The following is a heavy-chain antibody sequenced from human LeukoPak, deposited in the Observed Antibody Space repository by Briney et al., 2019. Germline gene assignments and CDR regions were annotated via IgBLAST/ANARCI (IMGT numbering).Heavy chain of an antibody. J-gene: IGHJ4*02. CDR2: INHSGST. CDR1: GGSISSYY. V-gene: IGHV4-34*01. CDR3: ARGRKGPARYFDY. D-gene: IGHD1-14*01. Sequence: PSETLSLTCTVSGGSISSYYWSWIRQPPGKGLEWIGEINHSGSTNYNPSLKSRVTISVDTSKNQFSLKLSSVTAADTAVYYCARGRKGPARYFDYWGQGTLVTVSS.